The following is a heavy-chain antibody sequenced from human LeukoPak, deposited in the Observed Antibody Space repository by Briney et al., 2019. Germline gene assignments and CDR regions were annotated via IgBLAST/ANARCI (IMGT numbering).Heavy chain of an antibody. CDR1: GGSISSSSYY. CDR2: IYYSGST. D-gene: IGHD2-15*01. V-gene: IGHV4-39*01. J-gene: IGHJ4*02. CDR3: ARFSGYCSGGSCYPFDY. Sequence: SETLSLTCTVSGGSISSSSYYWGWIRQPPGKGLEWIGSIYYSGSTYYNPSLKSRVTISVDTSKNQFSLKLSSVTAADTAVYYCARFSGYCSGGSCYPFDYWGQGTLVTVSS.